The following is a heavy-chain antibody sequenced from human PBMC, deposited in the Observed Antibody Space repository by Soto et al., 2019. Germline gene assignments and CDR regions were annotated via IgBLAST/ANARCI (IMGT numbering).Heavy chain of an antibody. Sequence: QVQLQQSGPGLVKPSQTLSLTCAISGDSVSSNSAAWNWIRQSPSRGLEWLGRTYYRSKWYNDYEVSVKSRITINPDTSKNQFSLQLHSVTPEDTAVYYCAREKRGQQLDYYYYYMDVWGKGTTVTVSS. V-gene: IGHV6-1*01. J-gene: IGHJ6*03. CDR2: TYYRSKWYN. CDR3: AREKRGQQLDYYYYYMDV. D-gene: IGHD6-13*01. CDR1: GDSVSSNSAA.